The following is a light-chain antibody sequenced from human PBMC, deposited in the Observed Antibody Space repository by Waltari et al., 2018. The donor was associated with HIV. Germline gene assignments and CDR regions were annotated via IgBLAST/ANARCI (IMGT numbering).Light chain of an antibody. J-gene: IGKJ2*01. CDR3: QRYGSSYT. Sequence: IVLTQSTGTLSLSPGERATLSCRASHSVTSSYLAWDQQKTGQAPRLLIDGASSRATGIPDRFSGSGSGTDFTLTISRLEPEDFAVYYCQRYGSSYTFGQGTKLEIK. V-gene: IGKV3-20*01. CDR2: GAS. CDR1: HSVTSSY.